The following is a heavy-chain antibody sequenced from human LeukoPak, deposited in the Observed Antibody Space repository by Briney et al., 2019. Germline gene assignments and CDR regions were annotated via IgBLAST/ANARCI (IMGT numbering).Heavy chain of an antibody. V-gene: IGHV4-59*01. J-gene: IGHJ1*01. CDR1: GGSISSYY. Sequence: SETLSLTCTVSGGSISSYYWSWIRQPPGKGLEWIGYIYYSGSTNYNPSLKSRVTISVDTSKNRFSLKLSSVTAADTAVYYCARRGEYFQHWGQGTLVTVSS. CDR2: IYYSGST. CDR3: ARRGEYFQH. D-gene: IGHD3-10*01.